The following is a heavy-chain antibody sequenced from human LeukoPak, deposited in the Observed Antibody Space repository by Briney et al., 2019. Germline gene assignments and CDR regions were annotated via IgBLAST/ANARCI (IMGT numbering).Heavy chain of an antibody. J-gene: IGHJ4*02. CDR1: GGSISSYY. V-gene: IGHV4-59*08. CDR2: IYYSGST. Sequence: SETLSLTCTVSGGSISSYYWSWIRQPPGKGLEWIGYIYYSGSTNYNPSLKSRVTISVDTSKNQFSLKLSSVTAADTAVYYCARQGGYDSSYSSSWYFDYWGQGTLVAVSS. D-gene: IGHD6-13*01. CDR3: ARQGGYDSSYSSSWYFDY.